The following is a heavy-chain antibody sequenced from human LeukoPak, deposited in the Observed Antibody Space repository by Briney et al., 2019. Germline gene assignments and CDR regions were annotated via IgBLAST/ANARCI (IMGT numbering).Heavy chain of an antibody. CDR2: INANSGGT. J-gene: IGHJ4*02. Sequence: ASVKVSCMASGYTFTGYYMHWVRQAPGEGLERIGWINANSGGTYYAQKFQGRVTTSSDTTTSTTYMDLSRVRYDDTAVYYCAREGTGELEDAFDYWGQGTLVTVSS. D-gene: IGHD7-27*01. CDR3: AREGTGELEDAFDY. CDR1: GYTFTGYY. V-gene: IGHV1-2*02.